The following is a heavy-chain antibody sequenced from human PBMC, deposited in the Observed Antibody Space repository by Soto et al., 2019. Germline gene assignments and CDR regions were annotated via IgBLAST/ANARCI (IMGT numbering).Heavy chain of an antibody. Sequence: VQLVESGGGLVKPGGSLRLSCAASGFTFSSYSMNWVRQAPGKGLEWVSSISSSSSYIYYADSVKGRFTISRDNAKNSLYLQMNSLRAEDTAVYYCARDQDPPVSFLGGGGYWGQGTLVTVSS. CDR3: ARDQDPPVSFLGGGGY. D-gene: IGHD3-16*01. CDR1: GFTFSSYS. CDR2: ISSSSSYI. J-gene: IGHJ4*02. V-gene: IGHV3-21*01.